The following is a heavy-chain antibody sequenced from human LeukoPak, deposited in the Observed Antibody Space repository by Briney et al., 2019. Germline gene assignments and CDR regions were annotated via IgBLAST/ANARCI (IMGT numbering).Heavy chain of an antibody. V-gene: IGHV4-59*01. CDR3: ARARANGIEAAGSLRY. Sequence: SETLSLTCTVSGGSFSTYYWSWIRLPPGKGLEWIGYVYYTGTTNYNPSLKSRVTISVDTSKTQFSLKLSSVTAADTAVYYCARARANGIEAAGSLRYWGQGTLVTVSS. D-gene: IGHD6-13*01. J-gene: IGHJ4*02. CDR2: VYYTGTT. CDR1: GGSFSTYY.